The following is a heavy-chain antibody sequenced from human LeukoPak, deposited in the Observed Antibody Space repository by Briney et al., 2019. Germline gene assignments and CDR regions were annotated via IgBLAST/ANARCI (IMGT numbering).Heavy chain of an antibody. CDR3: ATDISTHYFGS. CDR2: IWYDASNK. V-gene: IGHV3-33*01. Sequence: GRSLRLSCAASGISFRSYGMHWVRQAPGKRLEWVTFIWYDASNKYYAESVKGRFTISRDNSRNTVFLQMNSLRAEDTAIYYCATDISTHYFGSWGQETLVTVSS. J-gene: IGHJ4*02. CDR1: GISFRSYG. D-gene: IGHD3-9*01.